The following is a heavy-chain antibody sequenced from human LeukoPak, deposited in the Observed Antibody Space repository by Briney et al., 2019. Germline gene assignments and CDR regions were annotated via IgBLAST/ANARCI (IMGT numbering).Heavy chain of an antibody. V-gene: IGHV4-34*01. D-gene: IGHD6-13*01. Sequence: SETLSLTCAVYGGSFSGYYWSWIRQPPGKGLEWIGEINHCGSTNYNPSLKSRVTISVDTSKNQFSLKLSSVTAADTAVYYCARGSWYRDGYYYYGMDVWGKGTTVTVSS. CDR2: INHCGST. CDR1: GGSFSGYY. J-gene: IGHJ6*04. CDR3: ARGSWYRDGYYYYGMDV.